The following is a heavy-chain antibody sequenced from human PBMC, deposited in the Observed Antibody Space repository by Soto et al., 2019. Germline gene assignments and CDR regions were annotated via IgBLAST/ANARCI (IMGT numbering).Heavy chain of an antibody. D-gene: IGHD3-3*01. Sequence: QVQLVQSGAEVKKPGASVKVSCKASGYIFTNYGISWVRQAPGQGLEWMGWINAYNGNTNYAQNLKGRVTMATETSTSTAYMELRSLRFDDTAVYYCARGGPYDFWSGYYDYWGQGTLVTVSS. CDR2: INAYNGNT. V-gene: IGHV1-18*01. J-gene: IGHJ4*02. CDR1: GYIFTNYG. CDR3: ARGGPYDFWSGYYDY.